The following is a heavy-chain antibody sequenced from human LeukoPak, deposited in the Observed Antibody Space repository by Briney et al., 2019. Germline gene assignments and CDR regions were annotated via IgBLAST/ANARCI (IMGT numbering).Heavy chain of an antibody. D-gene: IGHD3-9*01. Sequence: GGSLRLSCAASGFTFSNYWMSWVRQAPGKGLEWVANIKQDGSEKYYVDSVKGRFTISRDNAKNSLYVQMNSLRAEDTAVYYCATVAGYYNWNYDYWGQGTLVTVSS. J-gene: IGHJ4*02. CDR3: ATVAGYYNWNYDY. CDR1: GFTFSNYW. V-gene: IGHV3-7*01. CDR2: IKQDGSEK.